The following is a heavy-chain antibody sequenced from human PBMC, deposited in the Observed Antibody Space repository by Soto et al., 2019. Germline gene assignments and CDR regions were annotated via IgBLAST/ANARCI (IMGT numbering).Heavy chain of an antibody. D-gene: IGHD2-2*01. Sequence: SETLSLTCTVSGGSMSSYYWSWIRQPPGKGLEWIGYIYYSGSTNYNPSLKSRVTISVDTSKNQFSLKLSSVTAADTAVYYCARGEWDIVVVPAALWGQGTLVTVSS. J-gene: IGHJ4*02. CDR1: GGSMSSYY. CDR3: ARGEWDIVVVPAAL. V-gene: IGHV4-59*01. CDR2: IYYSGST.